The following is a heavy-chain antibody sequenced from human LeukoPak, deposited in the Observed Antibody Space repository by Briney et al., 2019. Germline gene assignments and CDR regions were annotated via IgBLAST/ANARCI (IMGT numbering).Heavy chain of an antibody. J-gene: IGHJ4*02. D-gene: IGHD5-18*01. CDR1: GGSISSYY. CDR3: AREGLGYAPFDY. V-gene: IGHV4-59*01. CDR2: IYYSGST. Sequence: PSETLSLTCTVSGGSISSYYWSWIRQPPGKGLEWIGYIYYSGSTNYNPSLKSRLTISVDTSKNQFSLKLSSVTAADTAVYYCAREGLGYAPFDYWGQGTLVTVSS.